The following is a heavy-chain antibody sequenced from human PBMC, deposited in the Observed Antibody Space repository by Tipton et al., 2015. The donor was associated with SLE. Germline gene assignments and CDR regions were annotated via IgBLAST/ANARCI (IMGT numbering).Heavy chain of an antibody. V-gene: IGHV4-4*09. D-gene: IGHD1-14*01. CDR2: ILPMGAT. CDR3: SRGPTSTSITIRRPNLGARYYYGLDV. CDR1: GGSISSYY. Sequence: TLSLTCTVSGGSISSYYWSWIRQPPGKELEWFGSILPMGATTYTPPPKSRFPISGATPETQFPLKLSPGTAADTAVYYCSRGPTSTSITIRRPNLGARYYYGLDVWGQGTTVTVSS. J-gene: IGHJ6*02.